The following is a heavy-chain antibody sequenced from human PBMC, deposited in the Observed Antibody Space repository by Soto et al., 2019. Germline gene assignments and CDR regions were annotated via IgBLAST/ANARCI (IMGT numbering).Heavy chain of an antibody. V-gene: IGHV4-59*01. J-gene: IGHJ4*02. CDR2: IYYSGST. CDR3: ARVGSSTVTTYWDD. CDR1: GGSISSYY. D-gene: IGHD4-17*01. Sequence: SETLSLTCTVSGGSISSYYWSWIRQPPGKGLEWIGYIYYSGSTNYNPSLKSRVTISVDTSKNQFSLKLSSVTAADTAVYYCARVGSSTVTTYWDDWGQGTWSPSPQ.